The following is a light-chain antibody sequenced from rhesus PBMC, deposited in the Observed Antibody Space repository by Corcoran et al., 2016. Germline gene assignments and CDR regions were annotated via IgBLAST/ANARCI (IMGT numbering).Light chain of an antibody. CDR1: ETVIFFGINL. Sequence: DIVLTQSPASLAVSPGQRATVTCRASETVIFFGINLIHWYQQKPGQPPKLLIYQRSNKDTGVPARFSGGGSGTDFTLTINPVEPDDAADYYCLQTKSSPPTFGQGTKVEIK. CDR3: LQTKSSPPT. V-gene: IGKV7-13*02. CDR2: QRS. J-gene: IGKJ1*01.